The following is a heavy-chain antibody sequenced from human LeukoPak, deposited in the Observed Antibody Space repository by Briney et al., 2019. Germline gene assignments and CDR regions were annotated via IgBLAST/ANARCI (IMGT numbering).Heavy chain of an antibody. V-gene: IGHV1-3*01. J-gene: IGHJ4*02. CDR2: INAGNGNT. Sequence: ASVKVSCKASGYTFTSYAMHWVRQAPGQRLEWMGWINAGNGNTKYSQKFQGRVTITRDTSASTAYMELSSLRSEDTAVYYCARVPLWFEEHHFDYWGQGTLVTVSS. D-gene: IGHD3-10*01. CDR1: GYTFTSYA. CDR3: ARVPLWFEEHHFDY.